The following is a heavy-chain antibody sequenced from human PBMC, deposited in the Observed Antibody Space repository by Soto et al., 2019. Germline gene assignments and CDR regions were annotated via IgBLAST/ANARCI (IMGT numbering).Heavy chain of an antibody. CDR2: IKSKPDGGTT. V-gene: IGHV3-15*07. CDR1: GFTFSNAW. J-gene: IGHJ4*02. Sequence: EVQLVESGGGLVKPGGSLRLSCAAAGFTFSNAWMNWVRQAPGKGLEWVGRIKSKPDGGTTDYAAPVKGRFIISRDDLKNTLYLRMNSLKTEDTAVYFCTTGEMAKADYWGQGTLVAVSS. CDR3: TTGEMAKADY.